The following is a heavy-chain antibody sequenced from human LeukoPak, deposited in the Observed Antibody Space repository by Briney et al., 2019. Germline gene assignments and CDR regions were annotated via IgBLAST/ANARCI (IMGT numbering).Heavy chain of an antibody. J-gene: IGHJ6*03. CDR1: GGSFSGYY. V-gene: IGHV4-34*01. CDR2: INHSGST. CDR3: ARILRSKGRYYYMDV. D-gene: IGHD5-12*01. Sequence: SETLSLTCAVYGGSFSGYYWSWIRQPPGKGLEWIGEINHSGSTNYNPSLKSRVTISVDTSKNQFSLKLSSVTAADTAVYYCARILRSKGRYYYMDVWGKGTTVTVSS.